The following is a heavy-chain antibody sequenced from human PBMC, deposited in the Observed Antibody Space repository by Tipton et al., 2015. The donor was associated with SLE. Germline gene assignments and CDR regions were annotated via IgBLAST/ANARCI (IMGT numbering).Heavy chain of an antibody. CDR2: VSYSGFT. CDR1: GGSISNKY. V-gene: IGHV4-59*08. CDR3: ARCAPGDYYYYYYMDV. Sequence: TLSLTCSVSGGSISNKYWSWIRQPPGKGLEWVGYVSYSGFTNYNPSLKSRVTISVDTSKNQFSLKLSSVTAADTAVYYCARCAPGDYYYYYYMDVWGKGTTVTVSS. J-gene: IGHJ6*03. D-gene: IGHD4/OR15-4a*01.